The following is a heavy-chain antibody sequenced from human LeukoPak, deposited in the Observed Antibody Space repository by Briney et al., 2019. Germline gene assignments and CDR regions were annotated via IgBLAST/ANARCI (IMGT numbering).Heavy chain of an antibody. CDR3: ARDQGFSYYFYYMDV. CDR2: INQDGSEK. Sequence: GGSLRLSCAASGFTFSNYWMSWVRQAPGKGLEWVANINQDGSEKYYVDSVKGRFTISRDNAKNSLYLQMNSLRAEDTAVYYCARDQGFSYYFYYMDVWGKGTTVTVSS. CDR1: GFTFSNYW. V-gene: IGHV3-7*01. D-gene: IGHD3-3*01. J-gene: IGHJ6*03.